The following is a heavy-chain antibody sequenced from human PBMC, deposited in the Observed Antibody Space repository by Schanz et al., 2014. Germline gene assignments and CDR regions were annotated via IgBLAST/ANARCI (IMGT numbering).Heavy chain of an antibody. Sequence: QVQLVQSGAEVKKPGASVRVSCKVSGYAFTTYGISWVRQAPGQGLEWMGRIISILGIPNYAQKFQGRVTFTADKSTSTAYMELSSLRSEDTAVYYCARGYGDSPTDFWGQGTLVTVSS. CDR1: GYAFTTYG. CDR3: ARGYGDSPTDF. J-gene: IGHJ4*02. V-gene: IGHV1-69*04. D-gene: IGHD4-17*01. CDR2: IISILGIP.